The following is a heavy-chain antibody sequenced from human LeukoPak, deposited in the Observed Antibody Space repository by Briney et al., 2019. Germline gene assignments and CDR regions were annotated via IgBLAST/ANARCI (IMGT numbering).Heavy chain of an antibody. D-gene: IGHD1-26*01. J-gene: IGHJ4*02. Sequence: NPSETLSLTCAVSGGSITSVNLWAWVRQPPGKGLEWVGEMYLSGTTTCNPSLRGRATISLDRSKNQVSLRLNSVTAADTALYYCAGLVERYSNGMYYYFDYWGQGILVTVSS. CDR3: AGLVERYSNGMYYYFDY. CDR1: GGSITSVNL. CDR2: MYLSGTT. V-gene: IGHV4-4*02.